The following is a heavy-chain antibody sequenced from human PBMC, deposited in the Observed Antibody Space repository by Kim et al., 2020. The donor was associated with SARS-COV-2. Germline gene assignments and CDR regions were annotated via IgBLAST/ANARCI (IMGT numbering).Heavy chain of an antibody. CDR1: GGSFSGYY. CDR2: INHSGST. CDR3: RQAAAIPGGGDYFDY. J-gene: IGHJ4*02. Sequence: SETLSLTCAVYGGSFSGYYWSWIRQPPGKGLEWIGEINHSGSTNYNPSLKSRVTISVDTSKNQFSLKLSSVTAADTAVYYCRQAAAIPGGGDYFDYLGQGTLVTVSS. V-gene: IGHV4-34*01. D-gene: IGHD2-2*02.